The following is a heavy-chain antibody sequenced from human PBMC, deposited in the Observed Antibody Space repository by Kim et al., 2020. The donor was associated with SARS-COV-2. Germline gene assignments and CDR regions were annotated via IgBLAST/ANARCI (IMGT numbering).Heavy chain of an antibody. J-gene: IGHJ5*02. V-gene: IGHV4-34*01. Sequence: SETLSLTCAVSGGSFSGYYWIWIRQPPGKGLEWIGEINHSGSTKYNPSLKSRLTISVDTSKNQFSLKLNSMTAADTAVYYCARIVPVTVFGVDTSSGGFAPWRQGTLVTVSS. CDR2: INHSGST. D-gene: IGHD3-3*01. CDR3: ARIVPVTVFGVDTSSGGFAP. CDR1: GGSFSGYY.